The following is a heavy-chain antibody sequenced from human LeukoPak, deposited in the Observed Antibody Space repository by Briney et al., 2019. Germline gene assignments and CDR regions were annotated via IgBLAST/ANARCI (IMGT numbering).Heavy chain of an antibody. D-gene: IGHD3-10*01. CDR1: GGSISSYY. Sequence: SETLSLTCTVSGGSISSYYWSWIRQPAGKGLEWIGRIYTSGGTNYNPSLKSRVTMSVDTSKNQFSLKLGSVTAADTAVYYCAREGNELLWFSPGYFDYWGQGTLVTVSS. J-gene: IGHJ4*02. CDR2: IYTSGGT. V-gene: IGHV4-4*07. CDR3: AREGNELLWFSPGYFDY.